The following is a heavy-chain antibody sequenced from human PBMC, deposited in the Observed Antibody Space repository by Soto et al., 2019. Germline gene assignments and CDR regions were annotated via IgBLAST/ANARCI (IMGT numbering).Heavy chain of an antibody. CDR3: ARDAPGVAPY. CDR2: INYRGST. J-gene: IGHJ4*02. D-gene: IGHD2-15*01. Sequence: QVQLQESGPGLVRPSQTLSLTCTVSGGSINSGDSYWNWIRQHPEKGLEWIGYINYRGSTFYNPPLKGRIIISVDTSKNQFSLSLSSVTAADTAVYYCARDAPGVAPYWGQGTLVTVSS. CDR1: GGSINSGDSY. V-gene: IGHV4-31*03.